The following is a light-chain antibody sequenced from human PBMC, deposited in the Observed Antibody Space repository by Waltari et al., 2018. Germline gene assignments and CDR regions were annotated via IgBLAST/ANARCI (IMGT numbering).Light chain of an antibody. CDR3: QQYGSSPWT. CDR1: QSVSSSY. J-gene: IGKJ1*01. CDR2: GAS. V-gene: IGKV3-20*01. Sequence: EIVLTQSPGTLSLSPGERATLSCRASQSVSSSYLAWYQQKPGQAPRVLIHGASNRATGIPDRFSGSGSGTDFTLTISRLEPEDFAVYYCQQYGSSPWTFGQETKVEIK.